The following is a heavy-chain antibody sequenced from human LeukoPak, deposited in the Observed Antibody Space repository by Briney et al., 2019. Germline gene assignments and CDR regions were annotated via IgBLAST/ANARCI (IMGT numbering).Heavy chain of an antibody. J-gene: IGHJ1*01. CDR2: ISGSGGST. CDR1: GFTFSSYA. Sequence: GGSLRLSCAASGFTFSSYAMSWVRQAPGKGLEWVSAISGSGGSTYCADSVKGRFTISRDNSKNTLYLQMNSLRAEDTAVYYCAKDLIGGYCSSTSCPHIEYFQHWGQGTLVTVSS. D-gene: IGHD2-2*01. CDR3: AKDLIGGYCSSTSCPHIEYFQH. V-gene: IGHV3-23*01.